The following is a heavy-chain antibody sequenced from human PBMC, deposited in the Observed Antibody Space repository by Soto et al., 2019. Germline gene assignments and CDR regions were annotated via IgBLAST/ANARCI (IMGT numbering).Heavy chain of an antibody. D-gene: IGHD3-16*01. CDR3: ARGLGGRMDD. J-gene: IGHJ6*02. CDR2: IIPILGET. Sequence: QVQLVQSGAEVKKPGSSVRVSCKASGTIFSSYTISWVRQAPGQGLEWMGRIIPILGETNSAQKFQGRVTLTADKPTNTASMQLYSLRLEDTAVYYCARGLGGRMDDWGQGTTVTVSS. V-gene: IGHV1-69*08. CDR1: GTIFSSYT.